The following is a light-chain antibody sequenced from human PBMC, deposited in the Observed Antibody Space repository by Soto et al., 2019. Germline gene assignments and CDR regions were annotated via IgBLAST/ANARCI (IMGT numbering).Light chain of an antibody. CDR3: QYYDSSLSGFYV. V-gene: IGLV1-40*01. CDR2: GNS. CDR1: SSNIGAGYD. J-gene: IGLJ1*01. Sequence: QSVLTQPPSVSGAPGQRVTISCTGSSSNIGAGYDVHWYQQLPGTAPKLLIFGNSNRPSGVPDRFSGSKSGTSASLSMTRLQAEDEADYYCQYYDSSLSGFYVFGTWTKVTVL.